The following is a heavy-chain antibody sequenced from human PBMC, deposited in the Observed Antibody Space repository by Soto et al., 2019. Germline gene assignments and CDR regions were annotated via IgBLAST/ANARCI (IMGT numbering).Heavy chain of an antibody. CDR3: AGEGGGWLQSEGGHWFDP. J-gene: IGHJ5*02. Sequence: QMQLVQSGPEVKKPGTSVKVSCKASGFTFTSSAVQWVRQARGQRLEWIGWIVVGSGNTNYAQKFQERVTITRDMSTRTGWLELWSVRSEDTAVYYCAGEGGGWLQSEGGHWFDPWGQGTLVTVSS. CDR1: GFTFTSSA. D-gene: IGHD5-12*01. V-gene: IGHV1-58*01. CDR2: IVVGSGNT.